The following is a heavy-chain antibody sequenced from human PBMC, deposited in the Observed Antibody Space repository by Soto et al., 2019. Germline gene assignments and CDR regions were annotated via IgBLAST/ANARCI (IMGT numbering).Heavy chain of an antibody. CDR1: CYTFTSYG. Sequence: ASVKVSCKASCYTFTSYGMSWVRQAPGQGLECMGWISAYNGNKNYAQKLQGRVTMTTDTSTSTAYMELRSLRSDDTAVYYCARNGGQSSGWGEYFQHGGQGTLVNVSS. CDR2: ISAYNGNK. D-gene: IGHD6-19*01. CDR3: ARNGGQSSGWGEYFQH. J-gene: IGHJ1*01. V-gene: IGHV1-18*01.